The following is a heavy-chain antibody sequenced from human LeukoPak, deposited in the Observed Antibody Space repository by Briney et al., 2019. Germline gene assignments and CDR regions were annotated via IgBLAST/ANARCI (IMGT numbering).Heavy chain of an antibody. Sequence: SVKVSCKASGGTFSSYAISWVRQAPGQGLEWMGGIIPIFGTANYAQKFQGRVTITADESTSTAYMELSSLRSEDTAVYYCAREPGIAVAGDWFDPWGQGTLVTVSS. CDR2: IIPIFGTA. CDR3: AREPGIAVAGDWFDP. J-gene: IGHJ5*02. CDR1: GGTFSSYA. D-gene: IGHD6-19*01. V-gene: IGHV1-69*13.